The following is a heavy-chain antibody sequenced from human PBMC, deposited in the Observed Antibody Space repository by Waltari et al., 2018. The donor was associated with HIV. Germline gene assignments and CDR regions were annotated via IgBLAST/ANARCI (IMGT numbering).Heavy chain of an antibody. CDR2: ISGDGSST. CDR3: VREVVVAATWWFDP. D-gene: IGHD2-15*01. J-gene: IGHJ5*02. Sequence: EVQLVESGGGLVQPGGFLRLSRAASGFPFSNYWMHWVRQAPGKGLVWVSRISGDGSSTTYADSVKGRFTISRDNPKNTLYLQMNSLRVEDTAVYYCVREVVVAATWWFDPWGQGTLVTVSS. V-gene: IGHV3-74*01. CDR1: GFPFSNYW.